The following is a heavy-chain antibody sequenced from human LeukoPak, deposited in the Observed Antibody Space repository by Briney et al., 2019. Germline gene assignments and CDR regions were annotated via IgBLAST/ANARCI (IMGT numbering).Heavy chain of an antibody. J-gene: IGHJ4*02. CDR2: IYYSGST. CDR1: GGSISSSSYC. CDR3: GTTRPYDYGDYVLDY. D-gene: IGHD4-17*01. V-gene: IGHV4-39*07. Sequence: SETLSLTCTVSGGSISSSSYCWGWIRQPPGKGLEWIGSIYYSGSTYYNPSLKSRVTISVDTSKNQFSLKLSSVTAADTAVYYCGTTRPYDYGDYVLDYWGQGTLVTVSS.